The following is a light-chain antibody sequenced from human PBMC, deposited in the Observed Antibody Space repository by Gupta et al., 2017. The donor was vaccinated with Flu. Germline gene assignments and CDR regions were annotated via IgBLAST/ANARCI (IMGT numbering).Light chain of an antibody. CDR2: AAS. V-gene: IGKV1-39*01. CDR1: QSIRVL. CDR3: QQSSSFPLT. J-gene: IGKJ1*01. Sequence: PSSLSASVGDSVTITCRASQSIRVLLNWYQHRSGKAPQLLIYAASTLQSGVPSRFSGSGSGTDFTLTISPLEAEDSATYFCQQSSSFPLTFGQGTRVEIK.